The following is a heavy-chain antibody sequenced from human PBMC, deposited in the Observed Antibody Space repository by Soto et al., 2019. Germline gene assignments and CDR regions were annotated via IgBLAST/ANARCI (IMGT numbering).Heavy chain of an antibody. CDR2: IIPIFGTA. J-gene: IGHJ6*02. Sequence: SVKVSCKASGGTFSSYAISWVRQAPGQGLEWMGGIIPIFGTANYAQKFQGRVTITADESTSTAYMELSSLRSEDTAVYYCARTLGITSATYYYYGMDVWGQGTTVTVS. CDR1: GGTFSSYA. CDR3: ARTLGITSATYYYYGMDV. V-gene: IGHV1-69*13. D-gene: IGHD3-10*01.